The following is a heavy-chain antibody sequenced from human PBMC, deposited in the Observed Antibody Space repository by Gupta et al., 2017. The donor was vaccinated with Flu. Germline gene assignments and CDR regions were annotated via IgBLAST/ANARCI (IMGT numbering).Heavy chain of an antibody. CDR3: ARDSSYYDSSGYYYGLFHFDY. CDR2: IKQDGSEK. V-gene: IGHV3-7*01. D-gene: IGHD3-22*01. Sequence: GESGGGLVQPGGSLRLSCAASGFTFSSYWMSWVRQAPGKGLEWVANIKQDGSEKYYVDSVKGRFTISRDNAKNSLYLQMNSLRAEDTAVYYCARDSSYYDSSGYYYGLFHFDYWGQGTLVTVSS. CDR1: GFTFSSYW. J-gene: IGHJ4*02.